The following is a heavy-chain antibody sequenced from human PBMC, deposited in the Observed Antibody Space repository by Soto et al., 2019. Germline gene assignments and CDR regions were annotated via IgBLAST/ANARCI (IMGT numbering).Heavy chain of an antibody. J-gene: IGHJ4*02. D-gene: IGHD4-4*01. Sequence: GGSLRLSCAASGFTVSRNYMSWVRQAPGKGLEWVSVTYSGGSTYYADSVKGRFTISRDNSKNTLYLQMNSLRAEDTAVYYCARGPHYSNLEYWGQGTLVTVSS. CDR2: TYSGGST. CDR1: GFTVSRNY. V-gene: IGHV3-53*01. CDR3: ARGPHYSNLEY.